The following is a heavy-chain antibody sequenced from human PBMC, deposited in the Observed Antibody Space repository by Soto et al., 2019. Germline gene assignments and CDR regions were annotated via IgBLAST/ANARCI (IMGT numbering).Heavy chain of an antibody. V-gene: IGHV3-23*01. D-gene: IGHD3-10*01. CDR3: AKDWLAVRGVPATD. Sequence: EVQLLESGGGLVQPGGSLRLSCAASGFTFSSYAMSWVRQAPGKGLEWVSAISGSGGSTYYADSVKGRFTISRDNSKNTLFLKMNSLRAEDTAVYYCAKDWLAVRGVPATDWGQGALVTVSS. J-gene: IGHJ4*02. CDR1: GFTFSSYA. CDR2: ISGSGGST.